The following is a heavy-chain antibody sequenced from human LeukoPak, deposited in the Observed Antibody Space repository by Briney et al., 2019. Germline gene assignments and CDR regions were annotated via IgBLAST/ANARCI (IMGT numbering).Heavy chain of an antibody. D-gene: IGHD2-21*01. CDR1: GFTFSSYG. Sequence: GGSLRLSCAASGFTFSSYGMHWVRQAPGKGLEWVAVISYDGSNKYYADSEKGRFTISRDNSKNTLYPQMNSLRAEDTAVYYCAHSEGAFDIWGQGTMVTVSS. J-gene: IGHJ3*02. CDR2: ISYDGSNK. CDR3: AHSEGAFDI. V-gene: IGHV3-30*03.